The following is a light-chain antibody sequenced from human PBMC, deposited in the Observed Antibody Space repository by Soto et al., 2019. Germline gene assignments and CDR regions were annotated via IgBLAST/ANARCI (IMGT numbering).Light chain of an antibody. CDR1: SSNIGSNA. CDR3: AAWDDSLNGWV. J-gene: IGLJ3*02. Sequence: QSVLPQPPSASGTPGQRVTISCSGSSSNIGSNAVNWYQQLPGTAPKVLIYSNNQRPSGVPDRFSGSKSGTSASLAISGLQSGDEADYYCAAWDDSLNGWVFGGGTKLTVL. V-gene: IGLV1-44*01. CDR2: SNN.